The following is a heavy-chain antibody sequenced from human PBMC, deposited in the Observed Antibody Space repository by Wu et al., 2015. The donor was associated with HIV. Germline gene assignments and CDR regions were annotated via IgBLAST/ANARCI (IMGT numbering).Heavy chain of an antibody. CDR3: ARDYYYDILTGYYKGPMDY. V-gene: IGHV1-18*01. CDR2: ISAYNGNT. J-gene: IGHJ4*02. Sequence: QVQLVQSGAEVKKPGASVKVSCKASGYTFTSYGISWVRQAPGQGLEWMGWISAYNGNTNYAQKLQGRVTMTTDTSTSTAYMELRSLRSDDTAVYYCARDYYYDILTGYYKGPMDYWGQGTLVTVSS. D-gene: IGHD3-9*01. CDR1: GYTFTSYG.